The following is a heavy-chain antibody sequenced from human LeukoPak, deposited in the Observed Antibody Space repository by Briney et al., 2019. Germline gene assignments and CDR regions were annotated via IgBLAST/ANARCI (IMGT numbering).Heavy chain of an antibody. V-gene: IGHV1-69*05. Sequence: GASVKVSCKASGGTFSNYAITWVRQAPRQGLEWMGRIIPIFGTANYAQKFQGRVTITTDESTTTAYVELSSLRSEDMAVYYCASGSGMITFGGVQFDYWGQGTLVTVSS. CDR2: IIPIFGTA. J-gene: IGHJ4*02. D-gene: IGHD3-16*01. CDR1: GGTFSNYA. CDR3: ASGSGMITFGGVQFDY.